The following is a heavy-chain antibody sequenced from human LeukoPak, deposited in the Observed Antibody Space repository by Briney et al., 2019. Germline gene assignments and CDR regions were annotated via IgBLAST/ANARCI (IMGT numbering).Heavy chain of an antibody. V-gene: IGHV4-59*01. D-gene: IGHD5-24*01. CDR1: GGSISSYY. CDR2: IYYSGST. J-gene: IGHJ4*02. CDR3: ARVDGSPDY. Sequence: SETLSLTCTVSGGSISSYYWSWIRQPPGKGLEWIGYIYYSGSTNYNPSLKSRVAISVDTSKNQFSLKLSSVTAADTAVYYCARVDGSPDYWGQGTLVTVSS.